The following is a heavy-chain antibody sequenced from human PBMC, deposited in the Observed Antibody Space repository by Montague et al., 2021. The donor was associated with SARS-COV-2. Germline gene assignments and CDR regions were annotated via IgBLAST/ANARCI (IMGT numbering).Heavy chain of an antibody. CDR1: GEPISGFI. V-gene: IGHV4-4*07. CDR2: MYTSGAT. CDR3: ARGVVAAPPVVDY. D-gene: IGHD2-15*01. J-gene: IGHJ4*02. Sequence: SETLSLTCSVSGEPISGFICNWIWQPDGKGLEWVCRMYTSGATDYNPSLESRVTMSVDTSKNQFSLKVNSVTAADTAMYYCARGVVAAPPVVDYWGRGTLVTVSS.